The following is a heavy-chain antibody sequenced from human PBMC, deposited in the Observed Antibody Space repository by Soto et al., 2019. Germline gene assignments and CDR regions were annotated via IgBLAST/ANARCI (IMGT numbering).Heavy chain of an antibody. J-gene: IGHJ4*02. D-gene: IGHD3-22*01. Sequence: GGSLRLSCTTSGFTFGDYAMSWFRQAPGKGLEWVGLIRSKGYGGTTQYAASVKGRFTTSRDDSESIAYLQMDSLKTEDTALYYCARVGSASLMVVVIADHWGQGTQVTVSS. CDR3: ARVGSASLMVVVIADH. V-gene: IGHV3-49*03. CDR1: GFTFGDYA. CDR2: IRSKGYGGTT.